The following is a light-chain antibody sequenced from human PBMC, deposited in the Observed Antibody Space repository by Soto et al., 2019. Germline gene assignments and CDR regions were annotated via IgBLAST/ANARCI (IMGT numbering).Light chain of an antibody. Sequence: QSALTQPASVSGSPGQSITISCTGTSSDVGGYNYVSWYQQHPGKAPKLMIYEVSNRPSGVSNRFSGSKSGNTASLTISGRQAEDEDDYYCSSYTSSSTPLVFGTGTKLTVL. CDR3: SSYTSSSTPLV. J-gene: IGLJ1*01. CDR2: EVS. V-gene: IGLV2-14*01. CDR1: SSDVGGYNY.